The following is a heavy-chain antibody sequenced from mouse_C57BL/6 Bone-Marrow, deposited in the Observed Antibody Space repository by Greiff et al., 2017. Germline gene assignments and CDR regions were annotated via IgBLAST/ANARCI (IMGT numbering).Heavy chain of an antibody. V-gene: IGHV5-4*01. J-gene: IGHJ4*01. CDR1: GFTFSSYA. CDR2: ISDGGSYT. D-gene: IGHD1-1*01. CDR3: ARDDYYRSRRTLYAMDY. Sequence: EVHLVESGGGLVKPGGSLKLSCAASGFTFSSYAMSWVRQTPEKRLEWVATISDGGSYTYYPDNVKGRFTISRDNAKNNLYLQMSHLKSEDTAMYYCARDDYYRSRRTLYAMDYWGQGTSVTVSS.